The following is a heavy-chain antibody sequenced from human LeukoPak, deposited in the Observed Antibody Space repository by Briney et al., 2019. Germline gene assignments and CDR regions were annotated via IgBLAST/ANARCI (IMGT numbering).Heavy chain of an antibody. CDR2: IIPIFGTA. D-gene: IGHD2/OR15-2a*01. CDR3: ARGAAAFPHYFDY. Sequence: VASVKVSCKASGGTFSSYAISWVRQAPGQGLEWMGGIIPIFGTANYAQKFQGRVTITADESTSTAYMELSSLRSEDTAVYYCARGAAAFPHYFDYWGQGTLVTVSS. CDR1: GGTFSSYA. V-gene: IGHV1-69*13. J-gene: IGHJ4*02.